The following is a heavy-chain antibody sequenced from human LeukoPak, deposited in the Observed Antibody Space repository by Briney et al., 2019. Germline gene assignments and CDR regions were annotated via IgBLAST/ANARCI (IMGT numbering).Heavy chain of an antibody. V-gene: IGHV4-4*07. CDR3: ARGKLRSAFDI. Sequence: SETLSLTCTVAGGSISSYYWSWIRQPAGEGLEWIGRIYTSGSTNYNPSLKGRVTMSVDTSKNQFSLKLSSVTAADTAVYYCARGKLRSAFDIWGQGTMVTVSS. CDR1: GGSISSYY. D-gene: IGHD1-7*01. J-gene: IGHJ3*02. CDR2: IYTSGST.